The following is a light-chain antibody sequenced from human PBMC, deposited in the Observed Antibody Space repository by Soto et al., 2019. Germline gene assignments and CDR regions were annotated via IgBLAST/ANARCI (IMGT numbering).Light chain of an antibody. CDR2: GNS. CDR3: QSNDSSLSVV. CDR1: SSNIGAGYD. V-gene: IGLV1-40*01. Sequence: QLVLTQPPSVSGAPGXRXXISCTGSSSNIGAGYDVHWYQQLPGTAPKLLIYGNSNRPSGDPDRFSGSKSGTSASLAITGLQAEDEADYYCQSNDSSLSVVFGGGTKLTLL. J-gene: IGLJ2*01.